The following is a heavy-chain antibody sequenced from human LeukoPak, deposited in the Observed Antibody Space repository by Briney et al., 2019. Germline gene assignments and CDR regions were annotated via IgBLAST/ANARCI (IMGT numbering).Heavy chain of an antibody. Sequence: GGSLRLSCAASGFTFSSYWMSWVRQAPGKGLEWVANIKQDGSEKYYVDSVKGRFTISRDNAKNSLYLQMNSLRAEDTAVYYCARDGYDILTGHNPRWFDPWGQGTLVTVSS. J-gene: IGHJ5*02. CDR1: GFTFSSYW. CDR3: ARDGYDILTGHNPRWFDP. D-gene: IGHD3-9*01. CDR2: IKQDGSEK. V-gene: IGHV3-7*01.